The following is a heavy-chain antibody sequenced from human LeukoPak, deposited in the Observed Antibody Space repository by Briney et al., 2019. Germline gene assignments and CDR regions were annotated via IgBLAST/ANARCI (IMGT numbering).Heavy chain of an antibody. CDR3: AKGGGSSWPYYYYYYMDV. D-gene: IGHD6-13*01. V-gene: IGHV3-48*03. Sequence: GGSLRLSCAASGFTFSSYEMNWVRQAPGKGLEWVSYISSSGSTIYYADSVKGRFTISRDNSKNTLYLQMNSLRAEDTAVYYCAKGGGSSWPYYYYYYMDVWGKGTTVTVSS. CDR1: GFTFSSYE. J-gene: IGHJ6*03. CDR2: ISSSGSTI.